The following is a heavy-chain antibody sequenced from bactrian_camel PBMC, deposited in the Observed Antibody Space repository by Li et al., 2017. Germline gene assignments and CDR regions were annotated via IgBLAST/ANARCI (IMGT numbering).Heavy chain of an antibody. Sequence: VQLVESGGGSVQTGGSLTLSCTYTYPSHCMAWFRRAPGKTRVGVATIDEDGVTIYAPSVKGRFAIFMDNRGNILYLEMNTLKPEDTAMYYCAAGWSFGVGTLLRRHVNYWGQGTQVTVS. CDR2: IDEDGVTI. V-gene: IGHV3S1*01. J-gene: IGHJ4*01. CDR3: AAGWSFGVGTLLRRHVNY. D-gene: IGHD3*01. CDR1: YTYPSHC.